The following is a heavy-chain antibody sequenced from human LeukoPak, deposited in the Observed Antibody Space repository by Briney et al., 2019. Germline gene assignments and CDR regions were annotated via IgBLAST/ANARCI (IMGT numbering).Heavy chain of an antibody. J-gene: IGHJ3*02. D-gene: IGHD2-2*01. CDR2: IYYSGST. CDR1: GGSISSGSYY. V-gene: IGHV4-39*01. Sequence: KPSETLSLTCTVSGGSISSGSYYWGWIRQPPGKGLEWIGSIYYSGSTYYNPSLKSRVTISVDTSKNQFSLKLSSVTAADTAVYYCARLDIVVVPAGGAFDIWGQGTMVTVSS. CDR3: ARLDIVVVPAGGAFDI.